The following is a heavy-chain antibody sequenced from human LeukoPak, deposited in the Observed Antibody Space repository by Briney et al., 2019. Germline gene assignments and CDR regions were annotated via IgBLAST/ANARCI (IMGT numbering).Heavy chain of an antibody. V-gene: IGHV4-61*02. D-gene: IGHD3-10*01. Sequence: PSETLSLTCTVSGGSISSGSYYWSWIRQPAGKGLEWIGRIYTSGSTNYNPSLKSRVTISVDTSKNQFSLKLSSVTAADTAVYYCARVGDYYGSGSYLGLGYYMDVWGKGTTVTVSS. CDR3: ARVGDYYGSGSYLGLGYYMDV. J-gene: IGHJ6*03. CDR2: IYTSGST. CDR1: GGSISSGSYY.